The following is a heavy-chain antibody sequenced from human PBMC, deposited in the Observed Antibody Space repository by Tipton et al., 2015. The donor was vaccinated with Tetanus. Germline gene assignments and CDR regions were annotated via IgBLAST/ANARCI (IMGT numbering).Heavy chain of an antibody. CDR2: INHTGST. CDR3: ARGRQRRVPAGLDL. J-gene: IGHJ5*02. Sequence: TLSLTCDVYDGSFSAYYWTWIRQSPGKGLEWIGEINHTGSTNYNPSLRRRVTISIGTSNNQFSLKLNSVTAADSAVYYCARGRQRRVPAGLDLWGQGPLAPVSS. D-gene: IGHD6-25*01. V-gene: IGHV4-34*01. CDR1: DGSFSAYY.